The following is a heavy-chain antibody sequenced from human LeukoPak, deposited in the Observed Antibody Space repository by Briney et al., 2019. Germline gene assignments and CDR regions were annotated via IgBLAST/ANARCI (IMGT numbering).Heavy chain of an antibody. Sequence: GGSLRLSCAASGFTFSRNWMHWVRQPPGKGLVWVSRINNEGRSTSYADSVKGRFTISRDNAKNMLYLQMNSLRAEDTAVYYCASTYSFDSSGYYPFDYWGQGTLVTVSS. CDR1: GFTFSRNW. CDR2: INNEGRST. D-gene: IGHD3-22*01. CDR3: ASTYSFDSSGYYPFDY. V-gene: IGHV3-74*01. J-gene: IGHJ4*02.